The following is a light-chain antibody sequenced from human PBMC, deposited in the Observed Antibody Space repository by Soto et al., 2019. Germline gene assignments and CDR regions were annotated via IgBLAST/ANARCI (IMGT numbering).Light chain of an antibody. CDR2: GAS. J-gene: IGKJ1*01. CDR1: QSVSSN. CDR3: QQYNNWPLT. V-gene: IGKV3-15*01. Sequence: EIVMTQSPATLSVSPGERATLSCRASQSVSSNLAWYQQKPGQAPRLLIYGASTSATGIPARFSGSGSGTEFTLTISSLQSEDFAVYYCQQYNNWPLTFGLGTEVEIK.